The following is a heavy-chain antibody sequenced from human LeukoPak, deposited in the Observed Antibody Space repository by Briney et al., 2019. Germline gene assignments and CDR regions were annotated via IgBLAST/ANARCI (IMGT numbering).Heavy chain of an antibody. V-gene: IGHV3-21*01. Sequence: GGSLRLSCAASGFIFSSYSMNWVRQAPGKGLEWVSFIDSTSTYIHYADSVKGRFTISRVNAKNSLYLQMNSLSADDTAVYYCAEGSGGPGYWGQGTLVTVSS. CDR2: IDSTSTYI. D-gene: IGHD1-26*01. J-gene: IGHJ4*02. CDR1: GFIFSSYS. CDR3: AEGSGGPGY.